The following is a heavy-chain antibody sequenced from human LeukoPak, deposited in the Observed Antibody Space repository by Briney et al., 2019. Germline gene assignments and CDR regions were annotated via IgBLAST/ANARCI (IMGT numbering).Heavy chain of an antibody. CDR1: GFTFSSYS. J-gene: IGHJ3*02. D-gene: IGHD3-9*01. CDR2: ISSSSSTI. V-gene: IGHV3-48*01. Sequence: GGSLRLSCAASGFTFSSYSMNWVRQAPGKGLEWVSYISSSSSTIYYADSVKGRFTISRDNAKNSLYLQMNSLRAEDTAVYYCARDQGGYDILTGYYPDAFDIWGQGTMVTVSS. CDR3: ARDQGGYDILTGYYPDAFDI.